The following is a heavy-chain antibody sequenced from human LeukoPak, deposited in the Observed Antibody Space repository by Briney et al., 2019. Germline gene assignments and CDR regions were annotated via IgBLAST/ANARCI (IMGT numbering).Heavy chain of an antibody. J-gene: IGHJ4*01. CDR2: IYPGDSDT. CDR1: GYSFTTFW. V-gene: IGHV5-51*01. Sequence: GESLKISCQGSGYSFTTFWIAWVRQMPGRGLEWMAIIYPGDSDTRYSPSFQGQVTISADKSISTAYLQWSALKASDSAMYYCARLGGSGTYYPLDYWGHGALVTVSS. CDR3: ARLGGSGTYYPLDY. D-gene: IGHD3-10*01.